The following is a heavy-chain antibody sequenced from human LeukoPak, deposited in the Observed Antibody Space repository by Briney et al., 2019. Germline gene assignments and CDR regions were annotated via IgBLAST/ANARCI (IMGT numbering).Heavy chain of an antibody. CDR2: IYSAGST. CDR3: ARDHVVVVAATQYYYGMDV. CDR1: GFTVSSNY. Sequence: GGSLRLSCAASGFTVSSNYMSWVRQAPGKGLEWVSVIYSAGSTYYADSVKGRFTISRDNSKNTLYLQMNSLRAEDTAVYYCARDHVVVVAATQYYYGMDVWGQGTTVTVSS. D-gene: IGHD2-15*01. V-gene: IGHV3-53*01. J-gene: IGHJ6*02.